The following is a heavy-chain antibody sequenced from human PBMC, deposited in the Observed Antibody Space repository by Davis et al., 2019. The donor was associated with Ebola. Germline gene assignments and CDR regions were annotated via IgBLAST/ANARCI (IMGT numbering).Heavy chain of an antibody. Sequence: ETLSLTCTVSGGSISSGGYYWSWVRQAPGKGLEWVSTLGTSADTYYADSVKGRFTISRDNSKNTLYLQMNGLRVEDTAIYYCAKDTSNIWFDIWGQGTMVTVSS. V-gene: IGHV3-23*01. CDR2: LGTSADT. CDR1: GGSISSGGYY. D-gene: IGHD1-26*01. CDR3: AKDTSNIWFDI. J-gene: IGHJ3*02.